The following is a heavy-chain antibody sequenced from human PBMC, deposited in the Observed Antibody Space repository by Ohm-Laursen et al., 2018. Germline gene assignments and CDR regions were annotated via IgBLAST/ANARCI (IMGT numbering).Heavy chain of an antibody. D-gene: IGHD4-23*01. V-gene: IGHV3-23*01. CDR3: ARDISRVGGRDY. CDR1: GFTFSSYA. J-gene: IGHJ4*02. Sequence: SLRLSCAASGFTFSSYAMSWVRQAPGKGLEWVSSISGNAVRTYDADSVKGRFSISRDNSKNTLYLQMNSLRAEDTAMYYCARDISRVGGRDYWGQGTLVTVSS. CDR2: ISGNAVRT.